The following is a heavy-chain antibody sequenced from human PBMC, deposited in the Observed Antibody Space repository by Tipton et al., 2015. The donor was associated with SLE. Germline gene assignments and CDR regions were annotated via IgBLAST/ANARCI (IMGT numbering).Heavy chain of an antibody. CDR3: ARGFEELDS. V-gene: IGHV4-59*01. CDR2: IYYSGST. CDR1: GGSISSYY. D-gene: IGHD1-26*01. Sequence: TLSLTCTVSGGSISSYYWSWIRQPPGKGPEWIGYIYYSGSTNYNPSLKSRVTISVDTSKNQFSLKLSSVTAADTAVYYCARGFEELDSWGQGTLVTVSS. J-gene: IGHJ4*02.